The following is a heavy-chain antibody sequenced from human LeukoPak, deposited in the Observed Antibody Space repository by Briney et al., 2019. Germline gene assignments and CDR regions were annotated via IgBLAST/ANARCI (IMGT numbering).Heavy chain of an antibody. J-gene: IGHJ4*02. Sequence: PGGSLRLSCEASGFTFSDPYMSWIRQAPGKGLECLSYISGSGTDINYADSVRGRFTISRDDAKNPLYLQMNSLRAEDTALYYCAREAMVVAATLDYWGQGTLVTVSS. CDR1: GFTFSDPY. D-gene: IGHD2-15*01. CDR2: ISGSGTDI. CDR3: AREAMVVAATLDY. V-gene: IGHV3-11*01.